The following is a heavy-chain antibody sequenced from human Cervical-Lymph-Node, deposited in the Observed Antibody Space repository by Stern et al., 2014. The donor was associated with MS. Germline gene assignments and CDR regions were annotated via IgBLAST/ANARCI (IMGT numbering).Heavy chain of an antibody. CDR3: AKESGYQLLLRFAY. J-gene: IGHJ4*02. D-gene: IGHD2-2*01. CDR2: MSYDGSNK. V-gene: IGHV3-30*18. CDR1: GFTLSSYG. Sequence: VQLVESGGGVVQPGRSLRLSCAVSGFTLSSYGMHWVRQAPGKGLEWVAVMSYDGSNKYYADSVKGRFTISRDKSKNTLYLQMDSLRAEDTAVYYCAKESGYQLLLRFAYWGQGTLVTVSS.